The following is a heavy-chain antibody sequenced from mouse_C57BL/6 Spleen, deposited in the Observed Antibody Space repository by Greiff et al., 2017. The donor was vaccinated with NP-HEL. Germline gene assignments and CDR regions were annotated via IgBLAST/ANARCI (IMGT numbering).Heavy chain of an antibody. CDR1: GFTFSDYY. V-gene: IGHV5-16*01. J-gene: IGHJ2*01. D-gene: IGHD1-1*01. Sequence: EVHLVESEGGLVQPGSSMKLSCTASGFTFSDYYMAWVRQVPEKGLEWVANINYDGSSTYYLASLKSRFIISRDNAKNILYLQMSSLKSEDTATYYCARAQSYYYGSKYYFDYWGQGTTLTVSS. CDR2: INYDGSST. CDR3: ARAQSYYYGSKYYFDY.